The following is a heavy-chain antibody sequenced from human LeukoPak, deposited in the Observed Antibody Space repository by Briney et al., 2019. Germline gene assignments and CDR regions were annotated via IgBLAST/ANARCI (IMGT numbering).Heavy chain of an antibody. V-gene: IGHV4-39*01. Sequence: SETLSLTCSVSGVSISSSSYYWGWIRQPPGKGLEWIGHIYYSGSTYYNSSLKSRVTISLDTSKNQFSLKLSSVTAADTAVYYCATAADYGGKADYWGQGTLVTVSS. CDR2: IYYSGST. CDR3: ATAADYGGKADY. J-gene: IGHJ4*02. D-gene: IGHD4-23*01. CDR1: GVSISSSSYY.